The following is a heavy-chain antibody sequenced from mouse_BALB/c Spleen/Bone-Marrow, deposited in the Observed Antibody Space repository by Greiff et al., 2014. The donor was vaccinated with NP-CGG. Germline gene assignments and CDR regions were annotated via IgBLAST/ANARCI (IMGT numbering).Heavy chain of an antibody. Sequence: EVQLQQSGTVLARPGASVKMSCKASGYTFTSYWMHWVKQRPGQGLEWIGTIYPGKSDTTYNQKFKGKAKLTAVTSTSTAYMELSSLTNEDSAVYYCTTLARNYSDYWGQGTTLTVSS. CDR3: TTLARNYSDY. CDR1: GYTFTSYW. J-gene: IGHJ2*01. D-gene: IGHD3-1*01. CDR2: IYPGKSDT. V-gene: IGHV1-5*01.